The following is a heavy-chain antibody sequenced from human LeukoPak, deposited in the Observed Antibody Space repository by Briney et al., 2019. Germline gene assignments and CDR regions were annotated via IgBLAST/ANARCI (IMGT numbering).Heavy chain of an antibody. CDR1: GFAFSSYA. Sequence: GGSLRLSCAASGFAFSSYAMHWVRQAPGKGLEWVAVISYDGSNKYYADSVKGRFTISRDNAKNSLYLQMNSLRPEDTAVYYCATRVYCGGDCYSSHGMDVWGPGTTVTVSS. D-gene: IGHD2-21*02. J-gene: IGHJ6*02. V-gene: IGHV3-30-3*01. CDR3: ATRVYCGGDCYSSHGMDV. CDR2: ISYDGSNK.